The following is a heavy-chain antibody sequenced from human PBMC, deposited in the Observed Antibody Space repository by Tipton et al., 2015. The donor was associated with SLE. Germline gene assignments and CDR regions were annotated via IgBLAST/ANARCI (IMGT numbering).Heavy chain of an antibody. CDR3: AASDYGDYVPYAFDI. J-gene: IGHJ3*02. V-gene: IGHV4-4*08. CDR2: IYTSGGT. CDR1: GGSFSSYY. D-gene: IGHD4-17*01. Sequence: TLSLPRTVSGGSFSSYYCSWIRQPPGKGPEWIGYIYTSGGTNYNPSLNSRLIISVDTSKNQFSLKLSSVTAAYTAVYYCAASDYGDYVPYAFDIWGQGTMVTVSS.